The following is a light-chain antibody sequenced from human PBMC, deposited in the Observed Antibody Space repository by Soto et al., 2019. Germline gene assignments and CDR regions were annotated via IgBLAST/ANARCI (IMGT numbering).Light chain of an antibody. CDR3: AAWDDSLNASYV. CDR1: SSNIGSNT. V-gene: IGLV1-44*01. Sequence: QSVLTQPPSASGTPGQRFTISCSGSSSNIGSNTVNWYQQLPGTAPKLLIYSNNQRPSGVPDRFSGSKSGTSASLAISGLQSEDEADYYCAAWDDSLNASYVFGTGTKVNVL. CDR2: SNN. J-gene: IGLJ1*01.